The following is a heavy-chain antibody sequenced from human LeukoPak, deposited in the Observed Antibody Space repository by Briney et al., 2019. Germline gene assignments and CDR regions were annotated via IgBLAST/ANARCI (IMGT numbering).Heavy chain of an antibody. D-gene: IGHD3-22*01. V-gene: IGHV1-46*01. J-gene: IGHJ4*02. Sequence: GASVKVSCKASGYTFTSYYIHWVRQPPGQGLEWMGIINPSGGSTSYAQKFQGRVTMTRDMSTSTVYMELSSLRSEDTAVYYCARFDSSGYYYFDYWGQGTLVTVSS. CDR1: GYTFTSYY. CDR3: ARFDSSGYYYFDY. CDR2: INPSGGST.